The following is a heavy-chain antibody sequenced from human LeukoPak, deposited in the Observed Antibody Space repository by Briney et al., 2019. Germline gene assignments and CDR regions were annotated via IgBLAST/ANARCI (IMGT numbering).Heavy chain of an antibody. CDR2: VNPKTGAT. J-gene: IGHJ4*02. CDR3: ARRYCSGGSCIPYY. D-gene: IGHD2-15*01. V-gene: IGHV1-2*02. CDR1: GYTFTGYN. Sequence: AASVTVSCKPSGYTFTGYNVYWVRQAHEQGIQWMGWVNPKTGATVYAKNFQGRVTMTRETSIRTAYMQVSGLTSAEAAVFYCARRYCSGGSCIPYYWGQGTLVTVSS.